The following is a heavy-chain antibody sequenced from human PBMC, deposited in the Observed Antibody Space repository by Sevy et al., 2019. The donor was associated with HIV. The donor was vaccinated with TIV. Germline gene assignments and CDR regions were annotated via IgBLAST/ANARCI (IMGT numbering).Heavy chain of an antibody. CDR1: GGSFSGYY. Sequence: SKTLSLTCAVYGGSFSGYYWNWIRQPPGKGLEWIGEINHTGSTNYNPSLKSRVTISVDTSKTQVSLKLSSVTAADTAIYYCARAPPIVVVPGAPSWFDPWGQRTLVTVSS. D-gene: IGHD2-2*01. CDR3: ARAPPIVVVPGAPSWFDP. CDR2: INHTGST. V-gene: IGHV4-34*01. J-gene: IGHJ5*02.